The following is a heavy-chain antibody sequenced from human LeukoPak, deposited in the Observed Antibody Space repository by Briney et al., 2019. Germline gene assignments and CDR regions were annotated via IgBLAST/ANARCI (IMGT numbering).Heavy chain of an antibody. CDR3: ARAVYTSSWYDDY. CDR2: ISYDGRNK. CDR1: GFTFSSYA. V-gene: IGHV3-30-3*01. D-gene: IGHD6-13*01. J-gene: IGHJ4*02. Sequence: SGGPLRLSCAASGFTFSSYAMHWVRQAPGKGLEGVADISYDGRNKYYADSVKGRFTISRDNSKNTLYMQMNSLRAEDTAVYYCARAVYTSSWYDDYWGQGTLVTVSS.